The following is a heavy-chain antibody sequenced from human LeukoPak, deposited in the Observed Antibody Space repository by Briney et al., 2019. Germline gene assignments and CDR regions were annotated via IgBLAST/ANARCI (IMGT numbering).Heavy chain of an antibody. V-gene: IGHV3-21*01. J-gene: IGHJ2*01. D-gene: IGHD1-1*01. Sequence: GGSLRLSCAASGFTFSDYKMSWVRQAPGKGLEYVSSITNGRINTYYADLVRGRFTISRDNAKNSLFLQMNSLRAEDTAVYFCARERGNWNDGLDFWGRGTLVTVSS. CDR2: ITNGRINT. CDR3: ARERGNWNDGLDF. CDR1: GFTFSDYK.